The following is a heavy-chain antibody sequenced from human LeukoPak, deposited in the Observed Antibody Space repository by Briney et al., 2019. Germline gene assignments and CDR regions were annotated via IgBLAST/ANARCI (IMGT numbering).Heavy chain of an antibody. V-gene: IGHV3-15*01. CDR2: IRSKTDGGTK. CDR1: GFTFSNAW. J-gene: IGHJ5*01. D-gene: IGHD2-2*01. Sequence: GGSLRLSCAASGFTFSNAWMSWVRQAPGKGLEWVGRIRSKTDGGTKDYAAPVKGRFTISRGDSKNTLYLQMSSLKTEDTAVYYCSKSLDCSRTTCDSWGQGTLVTVSS. CDR3: SKSLDCSRTTCDS.